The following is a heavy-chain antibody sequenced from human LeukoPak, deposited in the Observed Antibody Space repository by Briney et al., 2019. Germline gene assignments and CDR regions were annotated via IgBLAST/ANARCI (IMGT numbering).Heavy chain of an antibody. Sequence: PGGSLRLSCAASGFTFNNYWMSWVRQAPGKGLEWVANIKQDGSEKYYVDSVKGRFTISRDNAKNSLYLQMNSLRAEDTAVYYCARLIAVAGRKDAFDIWGQGTMVTVSS. CDR2: IKQDGSEK. D-gene: IGHD6-19*01. J-gene: IGHJ3*02. CDR1: GFTFNNYW. CDR3: ARLIAVAGRKDAFDI. V-gene: IGHV3-7*01.